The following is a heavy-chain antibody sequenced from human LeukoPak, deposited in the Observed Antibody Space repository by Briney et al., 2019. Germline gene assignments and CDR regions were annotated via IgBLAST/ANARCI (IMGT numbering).Heavy chain of an antibody. D-gene: IGHD4-11*01. CDR3: SRGPAMTSGYGMDV. J-gene: IGHJ6*02. CDR1: GFTVSSSF. Sequence: GGSLRLSCAASGFTVSSSFMSWVRQAPGKGLEWVSVIYTGGSTYYADSVKGRFTISRDDSKNMVYLQMNSLGAEDTAVYFCSRGPAMTSGYGMDVWGQGTTVTVSS. V-gene: IGHV3-66*01. CDR2: IYTGGST.